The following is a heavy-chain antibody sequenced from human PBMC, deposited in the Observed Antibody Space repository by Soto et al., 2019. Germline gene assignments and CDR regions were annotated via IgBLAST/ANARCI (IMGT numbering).Heavy chain of an antibody. CDR1: GGSISSYY. D-gene: IGHD2-8*01. CDR3: ARDRRAERGGPEWCIDFDY. Sequence: SETLSLTCTVSGGSISSYYWSWIRQPPGKGLEWIGYIYYSGSTNYNPSLKSRVTMSVDTSKNQFSLKLSSVTAADTAVYYCARDRRAERGGPEWCIDFDYWGQGTLVTVSS. CDR2: IYYSGST. V-gene: IGHV4-59*12. J-gene: IGHJ4*02.